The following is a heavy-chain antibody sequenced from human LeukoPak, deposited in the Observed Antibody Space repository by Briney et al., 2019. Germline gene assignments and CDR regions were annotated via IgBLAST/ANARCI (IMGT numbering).Heavy chain of an antibody. V-gene: IGHV1-2*02. CDR2: INPNSGGT. CDR1: GYTFTGYY. J-gene: IGHJ5*02. Sequence: ASVKVSCKASGYTFTGYYMHWVRQAPGQGLEWMGWINPNSGGTNYAQKFQGRVTMTRDTSISTAYMELSRPRSDDTAVYYCARDGGVVPAAILSGFDPWGQGTLVTVSS. CDR3: ARDGGVVPAAILSGFDP. D-gene: IGHD2-2*01.